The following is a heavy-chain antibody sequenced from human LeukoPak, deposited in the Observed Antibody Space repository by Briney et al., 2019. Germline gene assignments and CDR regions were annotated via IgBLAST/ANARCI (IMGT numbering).Heavy chain of an antibody. V-gene: IGHV4-59*01. Sequence: SETLSLTCTISDGSISTYYWSWIRQPPGKGLESIGYIYYSGSTNYNTPLKSRVTISVDTPKNQFSLKLSSVTAADTAVYYCARCARRGGVDAFDIWGQGTMVTVSS. CDR1: DGSISTYY. J-gene: IGHJ3*02. CDR2: IYYSGST. CDR3: ARCARRGGVDAFDI. D-gene: IGHD3-10*01.